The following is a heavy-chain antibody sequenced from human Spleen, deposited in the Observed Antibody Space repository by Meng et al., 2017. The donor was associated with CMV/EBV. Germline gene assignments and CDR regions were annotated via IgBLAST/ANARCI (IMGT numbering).Heavy chain of an antibody. CDR1: GFTFCDYY. J-gene: IGHJ4*02. CDR2: ISSSSAI. V-gene: IGHV3-69-1*02. Sequence: GGSLRLSCAASGFTFCDYYVDWVRQAPGKGLQWVSYISSSSAIYDADSVKGRFTISRDNAKRTLYLQMNSLRVEDSAVYYCVRGMGTDWGQGTLVTVSS. D-gene: IGHD5-24*01. CDR3: VRGMGTD.